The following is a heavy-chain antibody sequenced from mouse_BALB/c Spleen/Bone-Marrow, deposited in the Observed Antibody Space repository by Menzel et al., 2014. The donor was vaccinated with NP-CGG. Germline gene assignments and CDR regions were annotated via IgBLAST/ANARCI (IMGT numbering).Heavy chain of an antibody. D-gene: IGHD2-3*01. J-gene: IGHJ4*01. CDR1: GYTFTSYW. Sequence: VQVVESGAELVKPGAPVKLSCKASGYTFTSYWMNWVKQRPGRGLEWIGRIDPSDSETHYNQKFKDKATLTVDKSSSTAYIQVSSLTSEDSAVYHCARALEDGYYYAMDYWGQGTSVTVSS. CDR2: IDPSDSET. CDR3: ARALEDGYYYAMDY. V-gene: IGHV1-69*02.